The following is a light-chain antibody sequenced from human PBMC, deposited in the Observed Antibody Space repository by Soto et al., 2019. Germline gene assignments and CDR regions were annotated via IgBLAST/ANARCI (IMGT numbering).Light chain of an antibody. Sequence: DIQMTQSPSSLSPSVVDKVTITCRESQSISSSFNWYQQKSGKAPNLLIYGVSRLKGGIPSRFSGSGSGTDFTLSISSLQPEDFAIYYCQQSYTAPSITFGQGTRLEIK. CDR1: QSISSS. V-gene: IGKV1-39*01. CDR2: GVS. J-gene: IGKJ5*01. CDR3: QQSYTAPSIT.